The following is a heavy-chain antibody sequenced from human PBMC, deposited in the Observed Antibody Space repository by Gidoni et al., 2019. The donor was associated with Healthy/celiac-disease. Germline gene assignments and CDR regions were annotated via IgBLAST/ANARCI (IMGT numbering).Heavy chain of an antibody. CDR3: ARSTANYYDSSGYYSYAHFDY. Sequence: QVTLRESGPALVKPTQTLTLTCTFSGFSLSNSGVCVSWIRQPPGKALEWFALIDWDEYKYYSTSLKTRLTISKDTSKNQVVLTMTNMDPVDTATYYCARSTANYYDSSGYYSYAHFDYWGQGTLVTVSS. J-gene: IGHJ4*02. V-gene: IGHV2-70*01. CDR2: IDWDEYK. CDR1: GFSLSNSGVC. D-gene: IGHD3-22*01.